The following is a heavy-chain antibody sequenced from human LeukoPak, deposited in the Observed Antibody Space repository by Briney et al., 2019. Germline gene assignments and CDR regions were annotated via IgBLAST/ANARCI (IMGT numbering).Heavy chain of an antibody. Sequence: SETLSLTCAVSGYSISSGYYWGWIRQPPGKGLEWIGSIYHSGSTYYNPSLKSRVTISVDTSKNQFSLKLSSVTAADTAVYYCAGRSSIAARPFDYWGQGTLVTVSS. V-gene: IGHV4-38-2*01. D-gene: IGHD6-6*01. CDR3: AGRSSIAARPFDY. CDR1: GYSISSGYY. CDR2: IYHSGST. J-gene: IGHJ4*02.